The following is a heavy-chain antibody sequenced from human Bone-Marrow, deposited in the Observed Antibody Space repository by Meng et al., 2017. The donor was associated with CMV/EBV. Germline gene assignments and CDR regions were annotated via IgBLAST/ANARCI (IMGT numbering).Heavy chain of an antibody. Sequence: SETLSLTCTVSGGSISSYYWSWIRQPPGKGLEWIGYIYSSGFTNYNPSLMSRLTISVDMSRNQFSLHLNSVTAADTAVYYCARILSGDSPAFDLWGPGTMVTVSS. V-gene: IGHV4-4*09. CDR1: GGSISSYY. CDR2: IYSSGFT. J-gene: IGHJ3*01. CDR3: ARILSGDSPAFDL. D-gene: IGHD7-27*01.